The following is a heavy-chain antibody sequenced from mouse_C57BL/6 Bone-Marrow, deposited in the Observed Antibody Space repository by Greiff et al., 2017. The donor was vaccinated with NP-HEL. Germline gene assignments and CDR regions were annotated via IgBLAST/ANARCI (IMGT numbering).Heavy chain of an antibody. CDR1: GYTFTSYW. J-gene: IGHJ1*03. V-gene: IGHV1-64*01. D-gene: IGHD1-1*01. CDR2: IHPNSGST. CDR3: ARQRIYYYGSSHWYFDV. Sequence: QVQLQQPGAELVKPGASVKLSCKASGYTFTSYWMHWVKQRPGQGLEWIGMIHPNSGSTNYNEKFKSKATLTVDKSSSTAYMQLSCLASEDSAVYYCARQRIYYYGSSHWYFDVWGTGTTVTVSS.